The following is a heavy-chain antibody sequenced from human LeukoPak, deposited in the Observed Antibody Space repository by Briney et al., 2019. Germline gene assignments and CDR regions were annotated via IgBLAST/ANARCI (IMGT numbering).Heavy chain of an antibody. D-gene: IGHD1-26*01. CDR3: ARVDAVNYYGHDY. V-gene: IGHV1-18*01. CDR1: GYTLRNYD. CDR2: ISVYNGNT. Sequence: ASVKVSCKASGYTLRNYDISWVRQAPGQGLEWMGWISVYNGNTNFAQKFQGRVTMTTDTSTSTAYMELRSLRSDDTAMYYCARVDAVNYYGHDYWGQGTLVTVTS. J-gene: IGHJ4*02.